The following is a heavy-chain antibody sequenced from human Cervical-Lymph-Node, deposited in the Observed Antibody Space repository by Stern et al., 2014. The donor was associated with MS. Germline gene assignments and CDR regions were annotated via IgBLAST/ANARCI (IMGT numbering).Heavy chain of an antibody. V-gene: IGHV3-21*01. CDR3: ASRDGYNSFDH. D-gene: IGHD5-24*01. Sequence: EMQLVESGGGLVKPGGDLRLSCAASGFAFSSFTMNWVRQAPGKGLEWVSSISSGSSNLNYADSVKGRFTVSRDNAKKSLYLQMNSLRVEDTAVYYCASRDGYNSFDHWGQGTLVTVSS. CDR1: GFAFSSFT. J-gene: IGHJ4*02. CDR2: ISSGSSNL.